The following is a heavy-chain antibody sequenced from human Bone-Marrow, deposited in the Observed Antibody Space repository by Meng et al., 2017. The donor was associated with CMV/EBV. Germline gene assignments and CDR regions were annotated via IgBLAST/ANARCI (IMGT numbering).Heavy chain of an antibody. CDR3: ARAVYRRGENNWFDP. V-gene: IGHV1-2*02. Sequence: ASVKVSCKASGYTLTDYYIPWVRQAPGQGLEWMGRVNPNSGGTNSAQRFQGRVTMTSDTSISTVYMELGRLRSDYTAVYYGARAVYRRGENNWFDPWAPGTLVTVSS. D-gene: IGHD3-16*01. CDR2: VNPNSGGT. CDR1: GYTLTDYY. J-gene: IGHJ5*01.